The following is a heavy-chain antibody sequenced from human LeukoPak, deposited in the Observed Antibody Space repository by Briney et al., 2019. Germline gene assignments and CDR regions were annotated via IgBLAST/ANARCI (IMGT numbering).Heavy chain of an antibody. J-gene: IGHJ4*02. V-gene: IGHV4-59*08. CDR3: ARRARYSSSWFSFFDY. CDR1: GGSISSYY. CDR2: IYYSGST. Sequence: PSETLSLTCTVSGGSISSYYWSWIRQPPGKGLEWIGYIYYSGSTNYNPSLKSRVTISVDTSKNQFSLKLSSVTAADTAVYYCARRARYSSSWFSFFDYWGQGTLVTVSS. D-gene: IGHD6-13*01.